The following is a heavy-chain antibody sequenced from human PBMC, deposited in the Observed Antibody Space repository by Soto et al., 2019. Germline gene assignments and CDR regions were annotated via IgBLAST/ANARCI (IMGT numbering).Heavy chain of an antibody. CDR2: TYYRSKWYN. CDR1: GDSVSSNRAA. V-gene: IGHV6-1*01. J-gene: IGHJ5*02. CDR3: ARGPGSLRP. Sequence: SQTLSLTCAISGDSVSSNRAAWNWIRQSPSRGLEWLGRTYYRSKWYNVYAPSVKSRIRINPDTSKNQFSLQLNSVTPDDTGIYYRARGPGSLRPWGQGTLVTVYS. D-gene: IGHD1-1*01.